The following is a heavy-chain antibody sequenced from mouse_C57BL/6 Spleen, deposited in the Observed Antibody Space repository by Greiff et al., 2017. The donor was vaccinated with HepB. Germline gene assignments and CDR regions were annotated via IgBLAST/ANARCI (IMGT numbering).Heavy chain of an antibody. CDR2: ISSGGSYT. J-gene: IGHJ1*03. Sequence: DVMLVESGGDLVKPGGSLKLSCAASGFTFSSYGMSWVRQTPDKRLEWVATISSGGSYTYYPDSVKGRFTISRDNAKNTLYLQMSSLKSEDTAMYYCARLGDYDERYFDVWGTGTTVTVSS. D-gene: IGHD2-4*01. CDR1: GFTFSSYG. CDR3: ARLGDYDERYFDV. V-gene: IGHV5-6*02.